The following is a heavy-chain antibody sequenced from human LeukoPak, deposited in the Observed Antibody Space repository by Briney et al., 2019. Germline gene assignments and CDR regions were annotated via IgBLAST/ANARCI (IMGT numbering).Heavy chain of an antibody. J-gene: IGHJ4*02. CDR1: GFTFSSYE. Sequence: PGGSLRLSCAASGFTFSSYEMNWVRQAPGKGLEWVSSISSSSSYIYYADSVKGRFTISRDNAKNSLYLQMNSLRAEDTAVYYCARRSSMGATDFWGQGTLVTVSS. V-gene: IGHV3-21*01. CDR3: ARRSSMGATDF. CDR2: ISSSSSYI. D-gene: IGHD1-26*01.